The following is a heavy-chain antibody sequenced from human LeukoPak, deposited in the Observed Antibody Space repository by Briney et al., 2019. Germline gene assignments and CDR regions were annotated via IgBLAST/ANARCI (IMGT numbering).Heavy chain of an antibody. Sequence: SETLSLTCTVSGASVSRYYWNWIRQPAGKGLEWIGRVYDSGTTNSNPSLKSRVAMSVDTSRNQFSLQLFSLTAADTAVYYCARGWSSSSYFNFWGQGILVTVSS. CDR2: VYDSGTT. D-gene: IGHD6-6*01. V-gene: IGHV4-4*07. J-gene: IGHJ4*02. CDR1: GASVSRYY. CDR3: ARGWSSSSYFNF.